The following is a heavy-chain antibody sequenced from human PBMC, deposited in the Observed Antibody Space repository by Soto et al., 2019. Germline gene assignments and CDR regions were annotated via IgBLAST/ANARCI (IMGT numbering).Heavy chain of an antibody. Sequence: VGSLRLSCAASGFTFSSYAMHWVRQAPGKGLEWVAVISYDGRNKYYADSVKGRFTISRDNSKNTLYLQMHSLRAEDTAVYYCARDPEEMATIPDYFDYWGQGTLVTVSS. CDR3: ARDPEEMATIPDYFDY. CDR2: ISYDGRNK. J-gene: IGHJ4*02. D-gene: IGHD5-12*01. CDR1: GFTFSSYA. V-gene: IGHV3-30*04.